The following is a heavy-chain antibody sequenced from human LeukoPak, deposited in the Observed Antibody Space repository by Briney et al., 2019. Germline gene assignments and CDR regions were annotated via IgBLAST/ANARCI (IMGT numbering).Heavy chain of an antibody. J-gene: IGHJ4*02. CDR1: GGSLSYYY. Sequence: SETLSLTCTVSGGSLSYYYWSWIRQPPGKGLEWIGYIYYNGSTNFNPSLKSRVTISLDTSKSQFSLKLSSVTAADTAVYYCARLGYCSGDNCYEETIDYWSQGTLVTVFS. CDR2: IYYNGST. D-gene: IGHD2-15*01. CDR3: ARLGYCSGDNCYEETIDY. V-gene: IGHV4-59*08.